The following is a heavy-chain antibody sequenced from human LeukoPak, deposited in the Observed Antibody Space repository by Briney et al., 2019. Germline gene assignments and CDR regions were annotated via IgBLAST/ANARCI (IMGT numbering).Heavy chain of an antibody. J-gene: IGHJ3*02. CDR3: ARGERWLQLNAFDI. D-gene: IGHD5-24*01. V-gene: IGHV3-21*01. CDR2: ISSSSSYI. Sequence: MPGGSLRLSCAASGFTFSSYSMNWVRQAPGKGLEWVSSISSSSSYIYYADSVKGRFTISRDNAKNSLYLQMNSLRAEDTAVYYCARGERWLQLNAFDIWGQGTMVTVSS. CDR1: GFTFSSYS.